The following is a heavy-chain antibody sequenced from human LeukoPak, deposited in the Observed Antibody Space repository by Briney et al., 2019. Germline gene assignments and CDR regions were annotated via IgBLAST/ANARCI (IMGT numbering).Heavy chain of an antibody. CDR3: ARDYSPYSYGSPYYFDY. D-gene: IGHD5-18*01. CDR1: GFTFSSYW. V-gene: IGHV3-7*01. J-gene: IGHJ4*02. Sequence: PGGSLRLSCAASGFTFSSYWMSWVRQAPGKGLEWVANIKQDGSEKYYVDSVKGRFTISRDNAKNSLYLQMNSLRAEDTAVYYCARDYSPYSYGSPYYFDYWGQGTLVTVSS. CDR2: IKQDGSEK.